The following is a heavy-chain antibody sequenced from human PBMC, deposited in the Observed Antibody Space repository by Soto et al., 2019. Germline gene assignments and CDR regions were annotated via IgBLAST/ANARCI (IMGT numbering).Heavy chain of an antibody. D-gene: IGHD3-10*01. J-gene: IGHJ6*02. V-gene: IGHV3-53*02. Sequence: EMQLVETGGDLIQPGGSLRLSCAAPGFTVSGNYMSWVRQAPGKGLEWVSVIYRGGSTYYADSVKGRFTISRDNSKNTLYLQMNSLRADDTAVYYCARDGGLAEDGMDVWGQGTTVTVSS. CDR3: ARDGGLAEDGMDV. CDR2: IYRGGST. CDR1: GFTVSGNY.